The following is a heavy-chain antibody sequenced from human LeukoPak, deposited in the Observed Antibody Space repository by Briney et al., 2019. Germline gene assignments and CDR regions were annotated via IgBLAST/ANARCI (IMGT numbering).Heavy chain of an antibody. J-gene: IGHJ4*02. Sequence: PSETLSLTCTVSAGSISNYYWSWIRQPPGKGLEWIGYIYYGGSTNYNSSLKSRVTISVDTSKTQFSLKLTSVTAADTAVYYCARGKGYFDYWGQGTLVTVSS. CDR1: AGSISNYY. CDR3: ARGKGYFDY. V-gene: IGHV4-59*01. CDR2: IYYGGST.